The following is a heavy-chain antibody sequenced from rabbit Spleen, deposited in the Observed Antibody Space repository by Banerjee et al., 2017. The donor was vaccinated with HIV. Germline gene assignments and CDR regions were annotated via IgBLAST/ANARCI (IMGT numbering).Heavy chain of an antibody. J-gene: IGHJ4*01. CDR2: IDGSDGAT. CDR1: GFDISTAK. Sequence: KETGGGLVQPGGSLTVSCTASGFDISTAKIAWIRQSPGKGLEWIGVIDGSDGATDYATWVNARFTLSSDNARNTVDLQVNSLTAADTATYFCAREDVGGSISLWGPGTLVTVS. V-gene: IGHV1S7*01. D-gene: IGHD1-1*01. CDR3: AREDVGGSISL.